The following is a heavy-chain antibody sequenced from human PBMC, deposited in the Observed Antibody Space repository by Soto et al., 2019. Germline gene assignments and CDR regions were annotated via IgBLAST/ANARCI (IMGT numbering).Heavy chain of an antibody. CDR2: INHSGST. D-gene: IGHD2-8*01. V-gene: IGHV4-34*01. CDR3: AREVRCTNGVCYLSRYYYYYYMDV. CDR1: GGSFSGYY. Sequence: PSETLSLTCAVYGGSFSGYYWSWIRQPPGKGLEWIGEINHSGSTNYNPSLKSRVTISVDTTKNQFSLKLSSVTAADTAVYYCAREVRCTNGVCYLSRYYYYYYMDVWGKGTTVTVSS. J-gene: IGHJ6*03.